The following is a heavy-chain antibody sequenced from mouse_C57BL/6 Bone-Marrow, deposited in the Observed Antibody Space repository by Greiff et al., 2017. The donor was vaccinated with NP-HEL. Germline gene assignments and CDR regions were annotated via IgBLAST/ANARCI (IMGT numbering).Heavy chain of an antibody. CDR1: GYSITSDY. CDR2: ISYSGST. V-gene: IGHV3-8*01. Sequence: EVKLVESGPGLAKPSQTLSLTCSVTGYSITSDYWNWIRKFPGNKLEYMVYISYSGSTYYNPSLKSRISITRDTSKNQYYLQLNSVTTEDTATYYCARSPSSDSSGYDWYFDVWGTGTTVTVSS. J-gene: IGHJ1*03. D-gene: IGHD3-2*02. CDR3: ARSPSSDSSGYDWYFDV.